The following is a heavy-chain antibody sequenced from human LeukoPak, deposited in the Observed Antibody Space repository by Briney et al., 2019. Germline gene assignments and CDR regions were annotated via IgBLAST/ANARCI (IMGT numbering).Heavy chain of an antibody. D-gene: IGHD3-22*01. V-gene: IGHV3-23*01. Sequence: GGSLRLSCAASGFTFSSYAMSWVRQAPGNGLEWVSAISGSGGSTYYADSVKGRFTISRDNSKNTLYLQMNSLRAEDTAVYYCAKALEDYYDSSGYLDYWGQGTLVTVSS. CDR1: GFTFSSYA. CDR3: AKALEDYYDSSGYLDY. CDR2: ISGSGGST. J-gene: IGHJ4*02.